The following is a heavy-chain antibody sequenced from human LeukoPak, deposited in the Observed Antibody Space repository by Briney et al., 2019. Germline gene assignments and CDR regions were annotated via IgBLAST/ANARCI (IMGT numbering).Heavy chain of an antibody. CDR1: GGSITIGSYY. V-gene: IGHV4-31*03. CDR3: ARTSYYDILTGYPRYGMDV. CDR2: IYYSGST. Sequence: TLSLTCTISGGSITIGSYYWGWIRQPPGKGLEWIGYIYYSGSTYYNPSLKSRVTISVDTSKNQFSLKLSSVTAADTAVYYCARTSYYDILTGYPRYGMDVWGQGTTVTVSS. J-gene: IGHJ6*02. D-gene: IGHD3-9*01.